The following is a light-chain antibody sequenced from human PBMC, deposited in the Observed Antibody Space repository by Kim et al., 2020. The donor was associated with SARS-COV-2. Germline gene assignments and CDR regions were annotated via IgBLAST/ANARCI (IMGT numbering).Light chain of an antibody. CDR2: GNS. Sequence: RVTVARTGSAYTIGARYDRLWYQQRPGTAPKLLIYGNSTRPSGVPDRFSGSKSGTSASLAITGRQAEDEADYYCQSYDSSLGAVMFGGGTKLTVL. J-gene: IGLJ3*02. CDR3: QSYDSSLGAVM. CDR1: AYTIGARYD. V-gene: IGLV1-40*01.